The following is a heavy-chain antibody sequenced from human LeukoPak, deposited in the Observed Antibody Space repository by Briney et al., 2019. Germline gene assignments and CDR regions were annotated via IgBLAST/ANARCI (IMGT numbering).Heavy chain of an antibody. D-gene: IGHD3-22*01. CDR1: GYTFTGYY. CDR2: INPNSGGT. Sequence: ASVKVSCKASGYTFTGYYMHWVRQAPGQGLEWMGWINPNSGGTNYAQKFQGRVTMTRDTSISTAYMELSWLRSDDTAVYYCARVVRNDDSSGYYTWGQGTLVTVSS. J-gene: IGHJ5*02. V-gene: IGHV1-2*02. CDR3: ARVVRNDDSSGYYT.